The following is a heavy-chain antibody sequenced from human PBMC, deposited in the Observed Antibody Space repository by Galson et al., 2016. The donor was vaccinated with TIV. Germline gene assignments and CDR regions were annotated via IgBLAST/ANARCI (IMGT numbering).Heavy chain of an antibody. D-gene: IGHD3-16*01. CDR1: GFTFSNYA. V-gene: IGHV3-23*01. J-gene: IGHJ4*02. CDR3: AKGDITKVGGGSYDF. Sequence: SLRLSCAASGFTFSNYAMTWVRQAPGKGLEWVSGILGTGDTTYYADSVKGRFTISRDNSKNTLYLQINSLRDDDTAVYYCAKGDITKVGGGSYDFWGQGTLVTVSS. CDR2: ILGTGDTT.